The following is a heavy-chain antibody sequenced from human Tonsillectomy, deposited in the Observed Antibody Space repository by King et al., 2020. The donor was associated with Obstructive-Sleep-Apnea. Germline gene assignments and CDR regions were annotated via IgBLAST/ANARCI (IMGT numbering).Heavy chain of an antibody. CDR3: ARQYYYDSSLYDY. Sequence: QLQESGPGLVKPSETLSLTCTVSGGSISSSSYYWGWIRQPPGNGLECIGLIYDSGSTYYSPSLKRRVTISVDTSKNQFSLKLSSVTAADTAMYYCARQYYYDSSLYDYWGQGTLVTVSS. CDR2: IYDSGST. CDR1: GGSISSSSYY. V-gene: IGHV4-39*07. J-gene: IGHJ4*02. D-gene: IGHD3-22*01.